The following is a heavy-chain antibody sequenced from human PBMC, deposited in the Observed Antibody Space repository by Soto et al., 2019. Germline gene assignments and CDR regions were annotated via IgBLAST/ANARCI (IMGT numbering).Heavy chain of an antibody. V-gene: IGHV3-15*01. CDR2: IKSKFDGETT. D-gene: IGHD3-16*02. CDR1: GATFRNLW. J-gene: IGHJ3*01. Sequence: EVQLVESGGGLVKTGESLRLSCAVSGATFRNLWMAWVRQPPGKGLEWIGRIKSKFDGETTDYAAHVNGRFIISRDDSKNTLFLQMNSLKSDDTAVYYCTTDRPYTYGGVITTWGQGTKVTVSS. CDR3: TTDRPYTYGGVITT.